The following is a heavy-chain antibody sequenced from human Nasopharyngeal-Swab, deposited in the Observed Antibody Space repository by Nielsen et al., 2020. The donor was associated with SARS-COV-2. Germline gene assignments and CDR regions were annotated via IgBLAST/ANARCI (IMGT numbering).Heavy chain of an antibody. D-gene: IGHD6-13*01. CDR1: GYTFTGYY. CDR2: INPNSGGT. V-gene: IGHV1-2*06. Sequence: ASVKVSCKASGYTFTGYYMHWVRQAPGQGLEWMGRINPNSGGTNYAQKFQGRVTMTRDTSISTAYMELSRLRSDDTAVYYCARKEGIAAAVGWFDPWGQGTLVTVSS. CDR3: ARKEGIAAAVGWFDP. J-gene: IGHJ5*02.